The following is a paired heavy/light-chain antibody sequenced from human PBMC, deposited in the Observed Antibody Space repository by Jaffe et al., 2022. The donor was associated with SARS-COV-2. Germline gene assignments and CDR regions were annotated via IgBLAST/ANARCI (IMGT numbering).Light chain of an antibody. CDR3: YCRDTSANHFV. CDR2: GKN. Sequence: SSELTQDPAVSVALGQTVRITCHGDGLRDFYASWYQQKPGQAPILLMYGKNNRPSGIPDRFSGSSSGTTGSLTITGAQAEDEADYYCYCRDTSANHFVFGTGTTVTVL. J-gene: IGLJ1*01. CDR1: GLRDFY. V-gene: IGLV3-19*01.
Heavy chain of an antibody. CDR3: ARERTVGMVAYLDS. CDR2: IHYGGGP. CDR1: GGSISTNDVY. D-gene: IGHD1-26*01. V-gene: IGHV4-31*03. Sequence: QVHLQESGPGLVKPSQTLSLTCTVSGGSISTNDVYWTWIRQHPGKGLEWIGSIHYGGGPDYHPSLKGRLTLSVDTSKSQFSLKLTSVTAADTAVYFCARERTVGMVAYLDSWGQGTLVTVSS. J-gene: IGHJ4*02.